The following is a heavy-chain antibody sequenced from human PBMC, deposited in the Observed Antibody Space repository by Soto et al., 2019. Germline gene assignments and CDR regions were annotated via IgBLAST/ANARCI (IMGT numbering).Heavy chain of an antibody. CDR3: AAELGFGNLSVV. D-gene: IGHD3-10*01. Sequence: QVQVVQSGVEVRRPGSSGKVSCKASGDTFKNCVISWVRQAPGQGLEWMGGIIPLFGTTDFAQRFQGRLTITTYESTTTAYMELSRLRSEDTATYYCAAELGFGNLSVVLGQGTTVIVSS. V-gene: IGHV1-69*01. J-gene: IGHJ6*02. CDR2: IIPLFGTT. CDR1: GDTFKNCV.